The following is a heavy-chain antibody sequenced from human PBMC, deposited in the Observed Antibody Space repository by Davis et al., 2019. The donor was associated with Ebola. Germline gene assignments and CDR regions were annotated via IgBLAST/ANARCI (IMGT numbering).Heavy chain of an antibody. CDR3: ARKGGKYLWYFDL. V-gene: IGHV4-59*12. Sequence: SETLSLTCTVSGGSISNYYWSWIRQPPGKGLEWIGYIYYSGSTYYNPSLKSRVTISVDTSKNQFSLKLSSVTAADTAVYYCARKGGKYLWYFDLWGRGTLVTVSS. CDR2: IYYSGST. CDR1: GGSISNYY. J-gene: IGHJ2*01. D-gene: IGHD2/OR15-2a*01.